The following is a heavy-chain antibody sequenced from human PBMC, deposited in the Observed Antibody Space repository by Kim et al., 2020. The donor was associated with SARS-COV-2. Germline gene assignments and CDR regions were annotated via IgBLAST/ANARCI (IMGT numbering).Heavy chain of an antibody. V-gene: IGHV3-7*01. D-gene: IGHD2-2*01. CDR1: GFSLGDYW. CDR2: IKQDGTDK. Sequence: GGSLRLSCAATGFSLGDYWMNWVRQAPGKGLEWVANIKQDGTDKHYVDSVKGRFTISRDNAKNSLYLQMNSLRAEDTAVYYCARGTSTSYYWGQGTLVTVSA. J-gene: IGHJ4*02. CDR3: ARGTSTSYY.